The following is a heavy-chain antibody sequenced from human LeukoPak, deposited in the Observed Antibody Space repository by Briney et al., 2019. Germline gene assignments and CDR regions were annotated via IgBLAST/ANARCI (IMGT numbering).Heavy chain of an antibody. J-gene: IGHJ4*02. V-gene: IGHV4-34*01. CDR3: ARVGNIVATMALSVDY. CDR1: GGSFSGYY. D-gene: IGHD5-12*01. CDR2: INHSGST. Sequence: PSETLSLTCAVYGGSFSGYYWSWIRQPPGKGLEWIGEINHSGSTNYNPSLKSRVTISVDTSKNQFSLKLSSVTAADTAVYYCARVGNIVATMALSVDYWGQGTLVTVSS.